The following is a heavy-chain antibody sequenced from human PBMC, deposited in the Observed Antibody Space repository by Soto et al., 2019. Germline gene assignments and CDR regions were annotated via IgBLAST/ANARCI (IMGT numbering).Heavy chain of an antibody. Sequence: QITLKESGPTLVKPTQTLTLTCTFSGFALSTRGVGVGWIRQSPGKALEWLALIYWNDDKRYSPSLKSRLTITKDTSKNQVVLTMTNMEPVDTDTYYYAHTLSSHDYVSWYFDLWGRGTMVTVSS. D-gene: IGHD3-16*01. CDR2: IYWNDDK. J-gene: IGHJ2*01. CDR3: AHTLSSHDYVSWYFDL. V-gene: IGHV2-5*01. CDR1: GFALSTRGVG.